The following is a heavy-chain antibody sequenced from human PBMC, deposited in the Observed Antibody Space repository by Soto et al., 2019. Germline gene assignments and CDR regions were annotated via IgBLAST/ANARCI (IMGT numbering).Heavy chain of an antibody. J-gene: IGHJ4*02. V-gene: IGHV4-59*01. Sequence: PSETLSLTCTVSGGSIRSYYWSWIRQPPGKGLEWIGYIYYSGSTNYNPSLKSRVTISVDTSKNQFSLKLSSVTAADTAVYYCARGPHDYGDYGAVEYFDYWGQGTLVTVSS. CDR3: ARGPHDYGDYGAVEYFDY. CDR1: GGSIRSYY. CDR2: IYYSGST. D-gene: IGHD4-17*01.